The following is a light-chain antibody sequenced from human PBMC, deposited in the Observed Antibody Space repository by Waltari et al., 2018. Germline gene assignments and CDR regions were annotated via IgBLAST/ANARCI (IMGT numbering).Light chain of an antibody. J-gene: IGKJ2*01. CDR2: DAS. CDR3: QQYDSLPYT. Sequence: DIQMTQSPSSLSASVGDRVTITCQASQDISNYLNWYQKKPGKAPKLLIYDASNLETGGPARFSGSVSATDFTFTIRSLRPEDIATYYCQQYDSLPYTFGQGTRLDIK. CDR1: QDISNY. V-gene: IGKV1-33*01.